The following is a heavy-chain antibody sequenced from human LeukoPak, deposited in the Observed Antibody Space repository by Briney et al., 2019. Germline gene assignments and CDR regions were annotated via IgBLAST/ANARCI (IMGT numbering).Heavy chain of an antibody. CDR2: ISWNSGSI. V-gene: IGHV3-9*01. CDR3: AKAPIAAATLIPFDY. D-gene: IGHD6-13*01. Sequence: GGSLRLSCAASGFTFDDYAMHWVRQAPGKGLEWVSGISWNSGSIGYADSVKGRFTISRDNAKNSLYLQMNSLRAEDTALYYCAKAPIAAATLIPFDYWGQGTLVIVSS. J-gene: IGHJ4*02. CDR1: GFTFDDYA.